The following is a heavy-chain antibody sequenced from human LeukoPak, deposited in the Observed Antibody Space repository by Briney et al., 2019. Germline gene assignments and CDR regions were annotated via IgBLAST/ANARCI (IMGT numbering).Heavy chain of an antibody. Sequence: PSETLSLTCTVSGGSISSSSYYWGWIRQPPGKGLEWIGSIYYSGSTYYNPSLKSRVTISVDTSKNQFSLKLSSVTAADTAVYYCARQYCSGGSCYPDSPFDPWGQGTLVTVSS. D-gene: IGHD2-15*01. CDR1: GGSISSSSYY. J-gene: IGHJ5*02. V-gene: IGHV4-39*01. CDR3: ARQYCSGGSCYPDSPFDP. CDR2: IYYSGST.